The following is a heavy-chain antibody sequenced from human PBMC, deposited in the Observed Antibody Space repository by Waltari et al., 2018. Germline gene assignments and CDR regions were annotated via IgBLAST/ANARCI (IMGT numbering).Heavy chain of an antibody. D-gene: IGHD1-26*01. CDR1: GGSFSGYY. Sequence: QVQLQQWGAGLLRPSETLSLTCAVYGGSFSGYYWSGIREPTWKGLEWIGEINHSGSTNYNPSLKSRVTISVDTSKNQFSLKLSSVTAADTAVYYCARYRRGGRSYYYYGMDVWGQGTTVTVSS. J-gene: IGHJ6*02. CDR2: INHSGST. V-gene: IGHV4-34*01. CDR3: ARYRRGGRSYYYYGMDV.